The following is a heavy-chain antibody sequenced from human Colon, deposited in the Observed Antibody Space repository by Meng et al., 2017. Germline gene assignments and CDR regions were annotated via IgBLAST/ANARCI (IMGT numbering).Heavy chain of an antibody. CDR2: INHGGGT. CDR1: GWSFPDFF. V-gene: IGHV4-34*01. D-gene: IGHD3-22*01. CDR3: AKDDFPGDVRDSSGLGL. J-gene: IGHJ4*02. Sequence: WRSLLLRPSDTLSSTCTVYGWSFPDFFWSWVLQSPERRLEWIGEINHGGGTNYNTTLSRRVTISVDTSKIQLSLKMNSVTAADTAVYYWAKDDFPGDVRDSSGLGLWGQGTLVTVSS.